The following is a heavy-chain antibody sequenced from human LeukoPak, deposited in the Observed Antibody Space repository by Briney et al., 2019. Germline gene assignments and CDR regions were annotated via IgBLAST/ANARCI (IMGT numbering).Heavy chain of an antibody. D-gene: IGHD6-13*01. V-gene: IGHV3-30*18. CDR1: GFTFSSYG. Sequence: PGGSLRLSCAASGFTFSSYGMHWVRQAPGKGLEWVAVISYDGSNKYYADSVKGRFTIFRDNSKNTLYLQMNSLRAEDTAVYYCAKSPGRAAAGTFDYWGQGTLVTVSS. J-gene: IGHJ4*02. CDR3: AKSPGRAAAGTFDY. CDR2: ISYDGSNK.